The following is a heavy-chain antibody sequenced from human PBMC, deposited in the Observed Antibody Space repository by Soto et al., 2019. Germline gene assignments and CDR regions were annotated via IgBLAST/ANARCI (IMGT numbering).Heavy chain of an antibody. D-gene: IGHD5-18*01. J-gene: IGHJ6*02. CDR1: GDSVSSNSAA. CDR3: ARGGYGYRYGWNYSYGMDV. Sequence: PSQTLSLTCAISGDSVSSNSAAWNWIRQSPSRGLEWLGRTYYRSKWYNDYAVSVKSRITINPDTSKNQFSLQLNSVTPEDTAVYYCARGGYGYRYGWNYSYGMDVWAQGTTVTVSS. CDR2: TYYRSKWYN. V-gene: IGHV6-1*01.